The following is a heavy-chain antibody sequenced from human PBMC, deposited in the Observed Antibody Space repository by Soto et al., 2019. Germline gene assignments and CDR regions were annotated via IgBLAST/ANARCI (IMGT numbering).Heavy chain of an antibody. D-gene: IGHD5-12*01. V-gene: IGHV3-30-3*01. CDR1: GFTFSSYA. J-gene: IGHJ4*02. Sequence: PGGSLRLSCAASGFTFSSYAMHWVRQAPGKGLEWVAVISYDGSNKYYADSVKGRFTISRDNSKNTLYLQMNSLRAEDTAVYYCACPEDGYNGALDYWGQGTLVTGSS. CDR2: ISYDGSNK. CDR3: ACPEDGYNGALDY.